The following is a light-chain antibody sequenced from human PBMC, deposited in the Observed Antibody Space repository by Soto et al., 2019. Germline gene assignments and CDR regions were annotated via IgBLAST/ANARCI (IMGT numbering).Light chain of an antibody. J-gene: IGLJ3*02. Sequence: QSALAQPASVSGSPGQSITISCSGTTNDVGGYNYVSWYQQHPGKAPKLLIYGVTDRPSGVSSRFSGSKSGNAASLTISGLQAEDEGDYYCSSYTSSYTWIFGGGTQLPVL. V-gene: IGLV2-14*03. CDR2: GVT. CDR3: SSYTSSYTWI. CDR1: TNDVGGYNY.